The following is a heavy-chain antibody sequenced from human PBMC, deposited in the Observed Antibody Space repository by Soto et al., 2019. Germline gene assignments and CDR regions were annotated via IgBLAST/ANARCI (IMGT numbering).Heavy chain of an antibody. V-gene: IGHV1-8*01. D-gene: IGHD3-3*01. J-gene: IGHJ5*02. CDR2: MNPNSGNT. Sequence: ASVKVSCKASGYTFTSYDINWVRQATGQGLEWMGWMNPNSGNTGYAQKFQGRVTMTRNTSISTAYMELSSLRSEDTAVYYCARGISDGYDFWSGYYTGESNRFDPWGQGTLVTVSS. CDR3: ARGISDGYDFWSGYYTGESNRFDP. CDR1: GYTFTSYD.